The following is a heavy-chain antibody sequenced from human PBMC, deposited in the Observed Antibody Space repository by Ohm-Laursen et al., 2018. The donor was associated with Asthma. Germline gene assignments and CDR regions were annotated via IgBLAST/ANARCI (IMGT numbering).Heavy chain of an antibody. CDR1: GFTFSSYG. CDR3: ARDTQYLHDAFDI. J-gene: IGHJ3*02. CDR2: IWYDGSNK. V-gene: IGHV3-33*01. Sequence: SLRLSCSATGFTFSSYGMHWVSQAPGKGLEWVAVIWYDGSNKYYADSVKGRFTISRDNSKNTLYLQMNSLRAEDTAVYYCARDTQYLHDAFDIWGQGTMVTVSS. D-gene: IGHD2-2*01.